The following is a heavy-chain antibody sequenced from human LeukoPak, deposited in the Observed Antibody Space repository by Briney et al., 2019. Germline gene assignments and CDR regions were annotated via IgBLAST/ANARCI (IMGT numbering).Heavy chain of an antibody. CDR1: GGSFSGYY. V-gene: IGHV4-34*01. D-gene: IGHD1-26*01. CDR2: INHSGST. J-gene: IGHJ4*02. Sequence: PSETLSLTCAVYGGSFSGYYWSWIRQPPGKGLEWIGEINHSGSTNYNPSLKSRVTISVDTSKNQFSLKLGSVTAADTAVYYCARGPLGPFDYWGQGTLVTVSS. CDR3: ARGPLGPFDY.